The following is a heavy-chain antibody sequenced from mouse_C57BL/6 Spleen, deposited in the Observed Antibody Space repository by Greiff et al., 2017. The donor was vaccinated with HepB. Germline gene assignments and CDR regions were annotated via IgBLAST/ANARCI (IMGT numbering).Heavy chain of an antibody. CDR1: GYTFTDYE. Sequence: VQGVESGAELVRPGASVTLSCKASGYTFTDYEMHWVKQTPVHGLEWIGAIDPETGGTAYNQKFKGKAILTADKSSSTAYMELRSLTSEDSAVYYCTRSYYGSSFPYAMDYWGQGTSVTVSS. CDR3: TRSYYGSSFPYAMDY. J-gene: IGHJ4*01. CDR2: IDPETGGT. D-gene: IGHD1-1*01. V-gene: IGHV1-15*01.